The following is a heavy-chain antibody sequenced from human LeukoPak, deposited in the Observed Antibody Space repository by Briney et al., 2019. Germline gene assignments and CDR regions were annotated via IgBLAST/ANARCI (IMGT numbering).Heavy chain of an antibody. CDR1: GFTFSSYS. Sequence: GGSLRLSCAASGFTFSSYSMNWVRQAPGKGLEWVSSISSSSSYIYYADSVKGRFTISRDNSKSTVYLQMNSLRAEDTAVYFCARNLVFDYWGQGTLVTVSS. CDR3: ARNLVFDY. CDR2: ISSSSSYI. J-gene: IGHJ4*02. V-gene: IGHV3-21*04.